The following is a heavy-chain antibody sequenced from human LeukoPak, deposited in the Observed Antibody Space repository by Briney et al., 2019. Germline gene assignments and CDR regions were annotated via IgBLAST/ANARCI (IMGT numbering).Heavy chain of an antibody. D-gene: IGHD4-17*01. V-gene: IGHV3-48*01. J-gene: IGHJ4*02. CDR2: ISSSSSTI. CDR3: ARERDYGDPYYFDY. CDR1: GFTFSSYS. Sequence: GGSLRLSCAASGFTFSSYSMNWVRQAPGEGLEWVSYISSSSSTIYYADSVKGRFTISRDNAKNSLYLQMNSLRAEDTAVYYCARERDYGDPYYFDYWGQGTLVTVSS.